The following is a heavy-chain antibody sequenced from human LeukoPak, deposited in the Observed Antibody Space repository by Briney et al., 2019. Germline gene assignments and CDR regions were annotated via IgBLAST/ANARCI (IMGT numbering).Heavy chain of an antibody. CDR1: GASISSYY. Sequence: SETLSLTCAVSGASISSYYWSWIRQPPGKGLEWIGYIYYSGSTNYNPSLKSRVTISVDTSKNQFSLKLSSVTAADTVWYRCAKTRYCSGGTCYNYYYYMDVWGKGTTVTVSS. J-gene: IGHJ6*03. CDR3: AKTRYCSGGTCYNYYYYMDV. V-gene: IGHV4-59*01. D-gene: IGHD2-15*01. CDR2: IYYSGST.